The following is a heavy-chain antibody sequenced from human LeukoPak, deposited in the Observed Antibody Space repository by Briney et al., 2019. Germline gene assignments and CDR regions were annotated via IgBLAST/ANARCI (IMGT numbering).Heavy chain of an antibody. J-gene: IGHJ3*02. CDR3: ARHYIAAGGGDAFDI. Sequence: KASETLSLTCSVSGGSISSLYWSWIRQPAGKGLEWTGYIYYSGSTYYSPSLKSRVTISVDTSKNQFPLKLTSVTAADTAMYYCARHYIAAGGGDAFDIWGQGTMVTVSS. D-gene: IGHD6-13*01. CDR1: GGSISSLY. V-gene: IGHV4-59*08. CDR2: IYYSGST.